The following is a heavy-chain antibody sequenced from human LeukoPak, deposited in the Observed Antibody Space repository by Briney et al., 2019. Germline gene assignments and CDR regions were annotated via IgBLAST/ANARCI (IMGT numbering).Heavy chain of an antibody. CDR3: ARIITMVRGVIPWFDP. J-gene: IGHJ5*02. D-gene: IGHD3-10*01. CDR2: IKQDGSEK. CDR1: GFTFSSYW. V-gene: IGHV3-7*01. Sequence: GGSLRLCCAASGFTFSSYWMSWVRQAAGKGLEWVANIKQDGSEKYYVDSVKGRFTISRDNAKNSLYLQMNSLRAEDTAVYYCARIITMVRGVIPWFDPWGQGTLVTVSS.